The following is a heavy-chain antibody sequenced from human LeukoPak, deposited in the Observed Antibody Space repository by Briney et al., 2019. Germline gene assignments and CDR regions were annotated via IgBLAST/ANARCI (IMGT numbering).Heavy chain of an antibody. V-gene: IGHV1-2*02. Sequence: GASVTVSCKAAGYTFTGLYLHWVRQAPGQGLEWMGWINPISGGTDFAQKFQGRVTMTRDTSISTAYMELSRLTSDDTAVYFCARGAKGFDYWGQGILVAVSS. CDR1: GYTFTGLY. J-gene: IGHJ4*02. CDR3: ARGAKGFDY. CDR2: INPISGGT.